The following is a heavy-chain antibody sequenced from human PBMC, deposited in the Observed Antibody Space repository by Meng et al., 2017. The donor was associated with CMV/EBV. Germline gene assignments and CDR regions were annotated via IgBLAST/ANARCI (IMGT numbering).Heavy chain of an antibody. V-gene: IGHV4-39*07. CDR3: ARETNGY. D-gene: IGHD2-8*01. CDR2: IYYSGST. J-gene: IGHJ4*02. Sequence: WVRQAPGKGLEWIGSIYYSGSTYYNPSLKSRVTISVDTSKNQFSLRLSSVTVADTAVYYCARETNGYWGQGTLVTVSS.